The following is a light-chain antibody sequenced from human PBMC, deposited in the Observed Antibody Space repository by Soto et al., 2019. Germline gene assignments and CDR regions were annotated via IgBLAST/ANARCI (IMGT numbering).Light chain of an antibody. Sequence: EIVLTKSPATMSLSPGARSTISCRASQRVSSYLDWYQQKPGQAPRLLMYDATNRATGIPSSFSGSGSGTDFTLIISSLEPEDSAFYFFQQRSDWLTFGQGTRLAIK. J-gene: IGKJ5*01. V-gene: IGKV3-11*01. CDR2: DAT. CDR1: QRVSSY. CDR3: QQRSDWLT.